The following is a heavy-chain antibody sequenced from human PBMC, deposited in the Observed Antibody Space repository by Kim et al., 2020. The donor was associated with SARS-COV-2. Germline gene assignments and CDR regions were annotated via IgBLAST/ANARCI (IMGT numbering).Heavy chain of an antibody. CDR1: Y. J-gene: IGHJ5*02. CDR2: IYYSGST. V-gene: IGHV4-31*02. D-gene: IGHD3-3*01. CDR3: ARVLGAITIFGVVIVNWFDP. Sequence: YWSWIRQHPGKGLEWIGYIYYSGSTYYNPSLKSRVTISVDTSKNQFSLKLSSVTAADTAVYYCARVLGAITIFGVVIVNWFDPWGQGTLV.